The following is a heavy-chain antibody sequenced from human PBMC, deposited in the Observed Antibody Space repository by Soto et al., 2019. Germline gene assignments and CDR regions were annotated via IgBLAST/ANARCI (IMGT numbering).Heavy chain of an antibody. J-gene: IGHJ3*02. CDR1: GYTFTSYA. CDR2: INAGNGNT. V-gene: IGHV1-3*01. Sequence: ASVKVSCKASGYTFTSYAMHWVRQAPGQRLEWMGWINAGNGNTKHSQKFRGRVTITRDTSASTAYMELSSLRSEDTAVYYCARGAAAADDAFDIWGQGTMVTVSS. D-gene: IGHD6-25*01. CDR3: ARGAAAADDAFDI.